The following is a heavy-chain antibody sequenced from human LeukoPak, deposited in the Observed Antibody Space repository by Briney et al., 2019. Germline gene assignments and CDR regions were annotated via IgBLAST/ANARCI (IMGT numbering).Heavy chain of an antibody. Sequence: PSETLSLTCTVSGGSISSYYWSWIRQPPGKGLEWIGYISYTGSPNYNPSLKSRLSISVDTSKNQFSLRLSSVTAADTAVYYCARLEKGSFDYWGQGTLVTVSS. CDR3: ARLEKGSFDY. CDR2: ISYTGSP. D-gene: IGHD5-24*01. CDR1: GGSISSYY. V-gene: IGHV4-59*01. J-gene: IGHJ4*02.